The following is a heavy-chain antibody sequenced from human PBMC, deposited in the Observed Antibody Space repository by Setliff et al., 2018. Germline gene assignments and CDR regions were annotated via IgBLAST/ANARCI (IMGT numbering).Heavy chain of an antibody. CDR1: GFTFTTYA. Sequence: GGSLRLSCAASGFTFTTYAMTWVRQAPGKGLEWVSAISVSGGTTYYADSVKGRFTISRDNSKNTLYLQMNSLRAEDTALYYCATTGYCDTGSCYFYFGYWGQGTLVTVSS. V-gene: IGHV3-23*01. CDR3: ATTGYCDTGSCYFYFGY. CDR2: ISVSGGTT. J-gene: IGHJ4*02. D-gene: IGHD2-15*01.